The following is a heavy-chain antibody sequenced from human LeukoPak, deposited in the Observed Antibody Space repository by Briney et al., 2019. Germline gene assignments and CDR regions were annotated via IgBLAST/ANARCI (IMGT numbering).Heavy chain of an antibody. D-gene: IGHD1-26*01. Sequence: SQTLSLTCAVFGGSLSGYYWTCVRQPPRKGLGWFGYIYYSGSTNNSPSHKSRVTIPVDTSKNQFSLKLSPVTAADTAVYYGGRENDSGGLFDPWGQRTLVTVSS. J-gene: IGHJ5*02. V-gene: IGHV4-34*11. CDR1: GGSLSGYY. CDR2: IYYSGST. CDR3: GRENDSGGLFDP.